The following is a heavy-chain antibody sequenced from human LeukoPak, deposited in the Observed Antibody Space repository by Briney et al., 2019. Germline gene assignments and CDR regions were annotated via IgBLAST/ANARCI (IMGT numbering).Heavy chain of an antibody. D-gene: IGHD5-24*01. CDR1: GYSFTKYW. Sequence: GESLKISCKASGYSFTKYWIGWVRQMPGKGLEWMGIIYPGDSDTRYSPSFQGQVTISADESISTAYLQWSSLEASDTAIYYCARVLQMATFSGAQAHWGQGTLVTVSS. CDR2: IYPGDSDT. V-gene: IGHV5-51*01. CDR3: ARVLQMATFSGAQAH. J-gene: IGHJ4*02.